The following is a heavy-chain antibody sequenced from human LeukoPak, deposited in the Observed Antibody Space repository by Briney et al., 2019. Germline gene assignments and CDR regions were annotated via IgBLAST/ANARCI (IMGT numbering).Heavy chain of an antibody. CDR3: ARGSGGYSYGLYTWFDP. CDR2: ISAYNGNT. D-gene: IGHD5-18*01. J-gene: IGHJ5*02. CDR1: GYTFTSYG. Sequence: ASVKVSCKASGYTFTSYGISWVRQAPGQGLEWMGWISAYNGNTNYAQKLQGRVTMTTVTSTSTADMELRSLRSDDTAVYYCARGSGGYSYGLYTWFDPWGQGTLVTVSS. V-gene: IGHV1-18*01.